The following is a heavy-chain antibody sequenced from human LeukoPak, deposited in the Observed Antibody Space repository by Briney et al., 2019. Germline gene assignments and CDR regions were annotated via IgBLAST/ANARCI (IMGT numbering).Heavy chain of an antibody. J-gene: IGHJ3*02. CDR3: VNTMVTFGGLIRTDAFDI. CDR1: RFTFSDYA. V-gene: IGHV3-64D*06. CDR2: INTDGGSE. D-gene: IGHD3-16*01. Sequence: GGSLRLSCSPSRFTFSDYAVHWVRQAPGHGLESVSGINTDGGSEYYADSVQDRFSNSRDNPKNTLYLQMSSLRPEDTAVYYCVNTMVTFGGLIRTDAFDIWGQGTMVTVSS.